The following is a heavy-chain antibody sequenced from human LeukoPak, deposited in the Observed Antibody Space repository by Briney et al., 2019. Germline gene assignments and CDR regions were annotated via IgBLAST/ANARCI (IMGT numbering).Heavy chain of an antibody. V-gene: IGHV3-74*01. J-gene: IGHJ4*02. CDR3: AKDLHYGSADY. D-gene: IGHD3-10*01. CDR1: GFTFSNYW. Sequence: GGSLRLSCAASGFTFSNYWMHWVRQDPGKGLVWVSYINPDGSNTNYADSVKSRFTISRNTAKNALYLQMNSLRAEDTAVYYCAKDLHYGSADYWGQGTLVTVSS. CDR2: INPDGSNT.